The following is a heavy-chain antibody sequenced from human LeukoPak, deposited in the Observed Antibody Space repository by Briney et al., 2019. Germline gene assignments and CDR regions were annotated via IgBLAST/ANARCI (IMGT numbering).Heavy chain of an antibody. Sequence: SETLSLTCTVSGGSISSYYWSWIRQPPGKGLEWIGEINHSGSTNYNPSLKSRVTISVDTSKNQFSLKLSSVTAADTAVYYCARHRKYYYYMDVWGKGTTVTISS. CDR2: INHSGST. CDR1: GGSISSYY. CDR3: ARHRKYYYYMDV. J-gene: IGHJ6*03. V-gene: IGHV4-34*01.